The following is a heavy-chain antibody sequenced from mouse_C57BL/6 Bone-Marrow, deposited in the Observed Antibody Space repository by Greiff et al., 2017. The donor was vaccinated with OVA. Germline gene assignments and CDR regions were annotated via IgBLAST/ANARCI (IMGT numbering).Heavy chain of an antibody. CDR2: INPNNGGT. J-gene: IGHJ2*01. D-gene: IGHD1-1*01. V-gene: IGHV1-18*01. Sequence: VQLQQSGPELVKPGASVKIPCKASGYTFTDYNMDWVKQSHGKSLEWIGDINPNNGGTIYNQKFKGKATLTVDKSSSTAYMELRSLTSEDTAVYYCARRVFYGSSSYYFDYWGQGTTLTVSS. CDR3: ARRVFYGSSSYYFDY. CDR1: GYTFTDYN.